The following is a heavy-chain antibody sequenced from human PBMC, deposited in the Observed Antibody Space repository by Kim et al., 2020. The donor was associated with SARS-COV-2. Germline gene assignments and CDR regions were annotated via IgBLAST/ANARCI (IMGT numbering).Heavy chain of an antibody. J-gene: IGHJ4*02. CDR3: ASEGTYDRSAYFDY. CDR2: ISGSGGST. Sequence: GGSLRLSCATSGFTFSSYAMSWVRQAPGKGLEWVSTISGSGGSTYYADSVKGRFTISRDNSMNALYLQMNSLRAEDTAVFYCASEGTYDRSAYFDYWGQGTXVTVSS. CDR1: GFTFSSYA. V-gene: IGHV3-23*01. D-gene: IGHD3-22*01.